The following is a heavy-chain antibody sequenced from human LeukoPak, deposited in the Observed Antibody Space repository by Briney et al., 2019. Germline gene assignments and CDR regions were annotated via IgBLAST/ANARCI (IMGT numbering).Heavy chain of an antibody. CDR2: IYSGGST. J-gene: IGHJ6*03. CDR1: GFTVSSTY. D-gene: IGHD6-13*01. Sequence: PGGSLRLACAAYGFTVSSTYMSWVRQAPGKGLGWVSVIYSGGSTYDADSVKGRFTISRDNSKNTLYLQMNGLRAEDTAVYYCARDLRYSSSWYLAYYMDVWGKGTTVTVSS. V-gene: IGHV3-66*02. CDR3: ARDLRYSSSWYLAYYMDV.